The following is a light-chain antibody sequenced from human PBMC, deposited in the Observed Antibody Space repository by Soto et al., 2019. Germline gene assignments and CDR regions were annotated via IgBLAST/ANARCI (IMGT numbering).Light chain of an antibody. CDR2: DVS. V-gene: IGLV2-11*01. CDR3: CSYAGSYTYV. Sequence: QSVLTQPRSVSGSPGQSVTISCTGTSSDVGGYNYVSWYQQHPGKAPKLMIYDVSKRPSGVPDRFSGSKSGNTASPTISGLQAEDEADYYCCSYAGSYTYVLGTGTKVTVL. CDR1: SSDVGGYNY. J-gene: IGLJ1*01.